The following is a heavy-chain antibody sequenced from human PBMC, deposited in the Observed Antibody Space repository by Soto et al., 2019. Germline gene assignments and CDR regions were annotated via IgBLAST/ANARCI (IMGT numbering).Heavy chain of an antibody. CDR2: IYYSGST. CDR1: GGSISSSSYY. J-gene: IGHJ4*02. Sequence: SETLSLTCTVSGGSISSSSYYWGWIRQPPGKGLEWIGSIYYSGSTYYNPSLKSRVTISVDTSKNQFSLKLRSVTAADTAVYYCARVTLTPAGLALFDYWGQGTLVTVSS. CDR3: ARVTLTPAGLALFDY. D-gene: IGHD6-13*01. V-gene: IGHV4-39*07.